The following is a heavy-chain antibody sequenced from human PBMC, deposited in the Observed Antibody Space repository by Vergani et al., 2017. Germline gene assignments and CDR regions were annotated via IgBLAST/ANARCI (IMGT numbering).Heavy chain of an antibody. CDR3: ARDRGGWTNYYYYGMDV. CDR1: GGSVSSGSYY. J-gene: IGHJ6*02. Sequence: QVQLQESGPGLVKPSETLSLTCTVSGGSVSSGSYYWSWIRQPPGKGLEWIGYIYYSGSTNYNPSLKSRVTISVDTSKNQFSLKLSSVTAADTAVYYCARDRGGWTNYYYYGMDVWGQGTTVTVSS. CDR2: IYYSGST. V-gene: IGHV4-61*01. D-gene: IGHD6-19*01.